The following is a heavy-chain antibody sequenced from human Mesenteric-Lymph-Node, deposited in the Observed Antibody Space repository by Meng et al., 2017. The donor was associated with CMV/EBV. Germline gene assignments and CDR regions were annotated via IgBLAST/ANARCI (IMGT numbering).Heavy chain of an antibody. V-gene: IGHV4-39*07. D-gene: IGHD1-26*01. J-gene: IGHJ5*02. Sequence: SSSSSSYYWGWIRQPPGKGLEWIGSIYYSGSTYYNPSLKSRVTISVDTSKNQFSLKLSSVTAADTAVYYCARDRVGATRGRAWFDPWGQGTLVTVSS. CDR2: IYYSGST. CDR3: ARDRVGATRGRAWFDP. CDR1: SSSSSSYY.